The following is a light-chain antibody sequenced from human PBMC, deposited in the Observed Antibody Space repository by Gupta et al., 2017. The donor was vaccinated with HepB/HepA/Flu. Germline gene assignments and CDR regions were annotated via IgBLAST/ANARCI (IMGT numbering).Light chain of an antibody. CDR3: QQFHSWPLLT. CDR2: GAS. J-gene: IGKJ4*01. Sequence: DIVMTQSPATLSLSPGETATLSCRASQFISTYLAWYQHKPGQAPRVVIYGASTSATGIPARFWGSGSGTEFTLNINSLQSEYFAVYYCQQFHSWPLLTFGGGTKVEIK. V-gene: IGKV3-15*01. CDR1: QFISTY.